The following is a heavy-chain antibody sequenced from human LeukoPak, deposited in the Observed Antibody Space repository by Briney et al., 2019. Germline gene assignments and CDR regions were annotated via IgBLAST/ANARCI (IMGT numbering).Heavy chain of an antibody. V-gene: IGHV1-18*01. D-gene: IGHD3-3*01. CDR3: ARAALESITIFGVVKGPGMDV. CDR2: ISAYNGNT. Sequence: VAAVKVSCKASGYTFTRYGISVGRQAPGQGLEWMGWISAYNGNTNYAQKLQGRVTMTTDTSTSTAYMERRSLRSDDTAVYYCARAALESITIFGVVKGPGMDVWGQGTTVTVSS. J-gene: IGHJ6*02. CDR1: GYTFTRYG.